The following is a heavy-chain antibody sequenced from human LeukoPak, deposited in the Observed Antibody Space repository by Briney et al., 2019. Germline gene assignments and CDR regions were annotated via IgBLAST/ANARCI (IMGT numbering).Heavy chain of an antibody. J-gene: IGHJ4*02. CDR3: GRGPILPGYSVRSYFDY. D-gene: IGHD3-9*01. V-gene: IGHV4-31*03. CDR1: DGSINSGDYY. Sequence: SETLSLTCTVSDGSINSGDYYWSWIRQHPGKGLEWIGYIYYSGSTYYNPSLKSRVTISVDTSKNQFSLKLSSVTAADTAVYYCGRGPILPGYSVRSYFDYWGQGTLATVSS. CDR2: IYYSGST.